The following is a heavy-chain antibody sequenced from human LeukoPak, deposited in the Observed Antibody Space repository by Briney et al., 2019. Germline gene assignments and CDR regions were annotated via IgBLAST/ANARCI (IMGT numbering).Heavy chain of an antibody. Sequence: GGSLSLSCTASGFTLSNYWMSWVRQTSEKGLEWVANIKQDGSEKVYVDSVKGRFTISRENAQTSVYLNMNSLRAEDTSVYYCARDPYSSSWSYGMDVWGQGTTVTVSS. CDR3: ARDPYSSSWSYGMDV. CDR1: GFTLSNYW. V-gene: IGHV3-7*05. J-gene: IGHJ6*02. CDR2: IKQDGSEK. D-gene: IGHD6-13*01.